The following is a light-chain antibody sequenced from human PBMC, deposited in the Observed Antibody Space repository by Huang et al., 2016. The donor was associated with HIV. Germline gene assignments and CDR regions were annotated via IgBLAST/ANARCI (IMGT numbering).Light chain of an antibody. V-gene: IGKV3-11*01. Sequence: EIVLTQSPATLSLSPGERATLSCRASQSVSTYLAWYQHRPGHAPRLLIYEASNRATGIPARFRGSGSGTDFTLTISSLGPEDFAVYYCQQRINWPPYTFGQGTNLEIK. CDR1: QSVSTY. CDR2: EAS. J-gene: IGKJ2*01. CDR3: QQRINWPPYT.